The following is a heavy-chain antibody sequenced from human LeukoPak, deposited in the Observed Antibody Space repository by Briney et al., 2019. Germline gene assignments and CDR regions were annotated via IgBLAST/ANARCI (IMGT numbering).Heavy chain of an antibody. CDR3: ARLATYYYDSSGYFDY. D-gene: IGHD3-22*01. V-gene: IGHV4-59*08. CDR2: IYYTGST. CDR1: GGSISSYF. Sequence: SETLSLTCTVSGGSISSYFWNWIRQPPGKGLEWIGYIYYTGSTNYNPSLKSRVTISIDTSQNQFSLKLSSVTAADTAVYYCARLATYYYDSSGYFDYWGQGTLVTVSS. J-gene: IGHJ4*02.